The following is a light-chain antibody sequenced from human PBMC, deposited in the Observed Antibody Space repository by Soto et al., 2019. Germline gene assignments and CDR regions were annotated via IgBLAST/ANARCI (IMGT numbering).Light chain of an antibody. CDR1: QSISIN. CDR2: GAS. Sequence: EIVMTQSQDTLSVSPGETATLSCRASQSISINLAWYPQNPGQAPRLVIYGASSRATGFPAGFRGEGTGTECTLALSVIQAADVATYYCLQYSAVLTFGQGTKVEIK. V-gene: IGKV3D-15*01. CDR3: LQYSAVLT. J-gene: IGKJ1*01.